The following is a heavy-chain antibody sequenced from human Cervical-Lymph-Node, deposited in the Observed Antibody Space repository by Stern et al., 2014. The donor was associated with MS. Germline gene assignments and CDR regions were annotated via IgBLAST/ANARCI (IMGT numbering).Heavy chain of an antibody. CDR2: IIPIFGTA. V-gene: IGHV1-69*01. J-gene: IGHJ6*02. CDR1: GCTFSGYA. CDR3: ARGELKEGLVRGMDV. Sequence: VQLVQSGAEVKKPGSSVKVSCKASGCTFSGYAISWVRQAPGQGLEWMAGIIPIFGTANYAQKFQGLFTIPTAESTTPAYMELSSLRSEDTAVYYCARGELKEGLVRGMDVWGQGTTVTVSS. D-gene: IGHD1-26*01.